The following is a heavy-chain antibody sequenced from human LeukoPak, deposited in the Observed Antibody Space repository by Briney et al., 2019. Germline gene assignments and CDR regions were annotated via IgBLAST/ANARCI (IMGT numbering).Heavy chain of an antibody. J-gene: IGHJ5*02. CDR3: TKNNWFDP. Sequence: SETLSLTCAVYGESLSGHYWSWIRQTPGKGLEWIGEINHDGGTNYNPSLKSRGTISLDTSKNQFSLNLASVTAADTAVYYCTKNNWFDPWGQGTLVTVSS. CDR2: INHDGGT. CDR1: GESLSGHY. V-gene: IGHV4-34*01.